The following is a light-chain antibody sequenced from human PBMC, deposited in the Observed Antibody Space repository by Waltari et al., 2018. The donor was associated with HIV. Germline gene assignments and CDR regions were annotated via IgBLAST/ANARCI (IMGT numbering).Light chain of an antibody. CDR3: SSYTSSSTLGV. Sequence: QSALTQPAYVSGSPGQSITNSCTGTSSAAGGYNYVSWYQQHPGKAPKLMIYDVSNRPSGVSNRFSGSKSGNTASLTISGLQAEDEADYYCSSYTSSSTLGVFGTGTKVTVL. CDR1: SSAAGGYNY. CDR2: DVS. J-gene: IGLJ1*01. V-gene: IGLV2-14*03.